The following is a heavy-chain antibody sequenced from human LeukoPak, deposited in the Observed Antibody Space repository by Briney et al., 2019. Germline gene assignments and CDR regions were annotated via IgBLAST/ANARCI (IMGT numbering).Heavy chain of an antibody. J-gene: IGHJ4*02. D-gene: IGHD6-13*01. CDR3: ATDSSPDY. CDR1: GFTFSSYG. Sequence: GGSLRLSCAASGFTFSSYGTHWVRQAPGKGLEWVAIISYDGSNKYYADSVKGRFTISRDNSKNTLYLQMNSLRTEDTAVYYCATDSSPDYWGQGTLVTVSS. V-gene: IGHV3-30*03. CDR2: ISYDGSNK.